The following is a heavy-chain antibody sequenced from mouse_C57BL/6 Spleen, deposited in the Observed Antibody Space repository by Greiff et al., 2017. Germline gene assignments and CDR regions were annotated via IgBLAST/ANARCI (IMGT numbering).Heavy chain of an antibody. CDR3: LGSNYLYYAMDY. CDR1: GFTFSDAW. Sequence: EVKLMESGGGLVQPGGSMKLSCAASGFTFSDAWMDWVRQSPEKGLEWVAEIRNKANNHATYYAESVKGRFTISRDDSKSSVYLQMNNLRAEDTGIYYCLGSNYLYYAMDYWGQGTSVTVSS. CDR2: IRNKANNHAT. J-gene: IGHJ4*01. D-gene: IGHD2-5*01. V-gene: IGHV6-6*01.